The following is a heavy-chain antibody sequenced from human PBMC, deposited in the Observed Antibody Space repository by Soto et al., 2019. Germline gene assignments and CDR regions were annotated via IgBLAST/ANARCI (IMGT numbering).Heavy chain of an antibody. J-gene: IGHJ5*02. D-gene: IGHD3-10*01. CDR3: ARGWYGSGSYYKYNWFDP. CDR2: IYYSGST. V-gene: IGHV4-59*01. CDR1: VGSISSYY. Sequence: SETLCLTCTVSVGSISSYYRSWIRQPPGKGLEWIGYIYYSGSTNYNPSLKSRVTISVDTSKNQFSLKLSSVTAADTAVYYCARGWYGSGSYYKYNWFDPWGQGTLVTVSS.